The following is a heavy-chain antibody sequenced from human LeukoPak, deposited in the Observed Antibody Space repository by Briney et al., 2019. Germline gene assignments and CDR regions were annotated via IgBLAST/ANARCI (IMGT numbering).Heavy chain of an antibody. CDR1: GYTFTGYY. V-gene: IGHV1-69*13. Sequence: SVKVSCKASGYTFTGYYMHWVRQAPGQGLEWMGGIIPIFGTANYAQKFQGRVTITADESTSTAYMELSSLRSEDTAVYYCARDSIQRYCSGGSCFHYYYYYMDVWGKGTTVTVSS. J-gene: IGHJ6*03. CDR2: IIPIFGTA. D-gene: IGHD2-15*01. CDR3: ARDSIQRYCSGGSCFHYYYYYMDV.